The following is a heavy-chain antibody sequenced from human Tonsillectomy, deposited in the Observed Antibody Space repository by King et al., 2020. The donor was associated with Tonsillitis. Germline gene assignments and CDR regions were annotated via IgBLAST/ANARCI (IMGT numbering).Heavy chain of an antibody. J-gene: IGHJ4*02. V-gene: IGHV3-30*04. CDR3: ARYLSPFRWELLPLSL. Sequence: VQLVESGGGVVQPGRSLRLSCAASGFSFSTYAMHWVRQAPGKGLEWVAVISNDGTNKYYADSVKGRFTISRDNSKNTLFLQMNSLKTEDTAVYYCARYLSPFRWELLPLSLWGQGTLVTVSS. CDR2: ISNDGTNK. CDR1: GFSFSTYA. D-gene: IGHD1-26*01.